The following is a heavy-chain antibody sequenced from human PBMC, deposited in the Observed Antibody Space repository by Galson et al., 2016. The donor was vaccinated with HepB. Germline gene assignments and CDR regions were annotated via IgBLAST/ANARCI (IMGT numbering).Heavy chain of an antibody. Sequence: SVKVSCKASGYIFTAHYMHWVRQAPGQGLEWMGIINPSRGSTSYTQKFHGRITMTSDSSTNTVYMELSSLTYEDTAVYFCARAASEIPRVISDPWGPGILVTVSS. CDR1: GYIFTAHY. V-gene: IGHV1-46*01. CDR2: INPSRGST. D-gene: IGHD2-21*01. J-gene: IGHJ5*02. CDR3: ARAASEIPRVISDP.